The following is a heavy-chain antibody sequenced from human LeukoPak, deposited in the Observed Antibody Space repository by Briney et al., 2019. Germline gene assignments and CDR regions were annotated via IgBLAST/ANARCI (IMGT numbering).Heavy chain of an antibody. CDR2: IGLASGFV. Sequence: PGGSLRLSCAASGFTFSDYSMNWVRRAPGRGLEWISYIGLASGFVSYADSVKGRFSISSDTARNSVYLQMSSLRAEATAVYYCARDHYWAFDSWGQGTLVNVSS. J-gene: IGHJ4*02. D-gene: IGHD2-8*02. V-gene: IGHV3-21*05. CDR3: ARDHYWAFDS. CDR1: GFTFSDYS.